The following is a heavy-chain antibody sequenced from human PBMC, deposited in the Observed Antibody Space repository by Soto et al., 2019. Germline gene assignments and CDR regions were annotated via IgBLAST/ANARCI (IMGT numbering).Heavy chain of an antibody. CDR1: GYIFTSYW. D-gene: IGHD3-10*01. V-gene: IGHV5-10-1*01. CDR2: IDPSDSYT. J-gene: IGHJ6*02. CDR3: ARLTIITREFYYGMDV. Sequence: GESLKISCKASGYIFTSYWISWVRQMPGKGLEWMGRIDPSDSYTNYSPSFQGHVTISADKSISTAYLQWSSLKASDTAMYYCARLTIITREFYYGMDVWGQGTTVTVSS.